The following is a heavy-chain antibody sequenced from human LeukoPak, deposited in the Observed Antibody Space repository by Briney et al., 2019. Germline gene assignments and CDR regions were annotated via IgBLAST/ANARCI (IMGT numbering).Heavy chain of an antibody. V-gene: IGHV3-30*18. CDR2: ISYDGSNK. Sequence: PGGSLRLSCAASGFTFSSYGMHWVRQAPGKGLEWVAVISYDGSNKYYADSVKGRFTISRDNSKNTLYLQMNSLRAEDTAVYYCAKERGMATLAFDIWGQGTMVTVSS. J-gene: IGHJ3*02. CDR1: GFTFSSYG. D-gene: IGHD5-24*01. CDR3: AKERGMATLAFDI.